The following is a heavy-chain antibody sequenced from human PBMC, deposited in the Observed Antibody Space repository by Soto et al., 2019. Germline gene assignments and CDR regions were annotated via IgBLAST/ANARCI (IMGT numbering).Heavy chain of an antibody. J-gene: IGHJ6*02. CDR1: GFIFDDYA. D-gene: IGHD6-6*01. CDR3: AKDRYSSSAYYYYGMDA. CDR2: ISGNSGSL. V-gene: IGHV3-9*01. Sequence: EVQLVESGGGLVQPGRSLRLSCAASGFIFDDYAMHWVRQAPGKGLEWVAVISGNSGSLGYADSVKGRFTISRDNAQNYLYLQMHRLRAEDTALYYCAKDRYSSSAYYYYGMDAWGQGTTVTVSS.